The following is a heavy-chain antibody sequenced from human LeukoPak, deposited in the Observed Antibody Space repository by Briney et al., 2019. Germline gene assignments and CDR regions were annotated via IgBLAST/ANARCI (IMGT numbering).Heavy chain of an antibody. CDR1: GFTFSSYS. V-gene: IGHV3-21*01. Sequence: PGGSLRLSCAASGFTFSSYSMNWVRQAPGKGLEWVSSISSSSSYIYYADSVKGRFTISRDNAKNSLYLQMNSLRAEDTAVYYCARSFRSSWYAPELFDYWGQGTLVTVSS. D-gene: IGHD6-13*01. CDR2: ISSSSSYI. CDR3: ARSFRSSWYAPELFDY. J-gene: IGHJ4*02.